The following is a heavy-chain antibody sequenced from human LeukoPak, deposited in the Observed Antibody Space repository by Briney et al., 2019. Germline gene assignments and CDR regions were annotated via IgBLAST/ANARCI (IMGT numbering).Heavy chain of an antibody. Sequence: PSETLSLTCTVSGYSISSGYYWGWIRQPPGKGLEWIGSIYHSGSTYYNPSLKSRVTISVDTSKNQFSLKLSSVTAADTAVYYCARGSSQLWSADWGQGTLVTVSS. J-gene: IGHJ4*02. CDR1: GYSISSGYY. V-gene: IGHV4-38-2*02. CDR2: IYHSGST. CDR3: ARGSSQLWSAD. D-gene: IGHD5-18*01.